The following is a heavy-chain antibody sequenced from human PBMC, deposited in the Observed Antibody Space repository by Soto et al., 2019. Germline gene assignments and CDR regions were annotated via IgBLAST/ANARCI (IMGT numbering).Heavy chain of an antibody. J-gene: IGHJ6*02. CDR2: ISGSGGST. CDR3: AKGGWLRSGGSWRYGMDV. V-gene: IGHV3-23*01. CDR1: GFTFSSYA. Sequence: PGGSLRLSCAASGFTFSSYAMSWVRQAPGKGLEWVSAISGSGGSTYYADSVKGRFTISRDNSKNTLYLQMNSLRAEDTAVYYCAKGGWLRSGGSWRYGMDVWGQGTTVTVSS. D-gene: IGHD2-15*01.